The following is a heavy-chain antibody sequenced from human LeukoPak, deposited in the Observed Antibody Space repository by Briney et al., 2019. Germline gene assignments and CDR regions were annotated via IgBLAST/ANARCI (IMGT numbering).Heavy chain of an antibody. CDR2: IRYDGSKK. Sequence: GGSLRLSCAVSGFTFSSYGMHWVRQAPGKGLEWVAVIRYDGSKKYYADSVKGRFTISRDNSKDPLYLQMNSLRAEDTAVYYCARGPGYTYGLGFDYWGQGTLVTVSS. CDR3: ARGPGYTYGLGFDY. CDR1: GFTFSSYG. V-gene: IGHV3-33*01. D-gene: IGHD5-18*01. J-gene: IGHJ4*02.